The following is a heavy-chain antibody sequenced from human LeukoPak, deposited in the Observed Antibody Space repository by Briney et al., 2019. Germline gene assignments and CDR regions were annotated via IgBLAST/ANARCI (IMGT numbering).Heavy chain of an antibody. J-gene: IGHJ4*02. V-gene: IGHV1-46*01. Sequence: ASVKVSCKASGGSFSSYAINWVRQAPGQGLEWMGIINPSGGSTSYAQKFQGRVTMTRDMSTSTVYMELSSLRSEDTAVYYCARDLSGYSGYDLRYRGQGTLVTVSS. CDR3: ARDLSGYSGYDLRY. CDR1: GGSFSSYA. CDR2: INPSGGST. D-gene: IGHD5-12*01.